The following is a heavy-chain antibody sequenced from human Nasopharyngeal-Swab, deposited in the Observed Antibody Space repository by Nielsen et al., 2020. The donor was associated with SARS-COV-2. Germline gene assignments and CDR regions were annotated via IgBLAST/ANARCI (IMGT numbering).Heavy chain of an antibody. Sequence: GESLKISCKGSGYSFTSYWIAWVRQMPGKGLEWMGITYPRDSDTSYRPSFKGRVTISADKSISTAYLQWSSLKASDTAMYYCVRPEGVATSFKYYFQYGMDVWGQGTMVTVPS. J-gene: IGHJ6*02. CDR3: VRPEGVATSFKYYFQYGMDV. CDR1: GYSFTSYW. V-gene: IGHV5-51*01. CDR2: TYPRDSDT. D-gene: IGHD5-12*01.